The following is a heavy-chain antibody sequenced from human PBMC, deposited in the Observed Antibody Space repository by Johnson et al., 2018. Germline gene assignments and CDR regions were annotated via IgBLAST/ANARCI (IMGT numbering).Heavy chain of an antibody. V-gene: IGHV3-30*18. CDR1: GFTFSRYG. D-gene: IGHD6-19*01. CDR3: AKGTGYSSGWYYFDY. J-gene: IGHJ4*02. Sequence: VQLVESGGGVVQPGRSLRLSCAASGFTFSRYGMHWVRQAPGKGLQWVAVISNDGNFKYYEDSLKGRFTISRDNSKNTLYVQMNSLKTEDSAVYFCAKGTGYSSGWYYFDYWGQGTLVTVSS. CDR2: ISNDGNFK.